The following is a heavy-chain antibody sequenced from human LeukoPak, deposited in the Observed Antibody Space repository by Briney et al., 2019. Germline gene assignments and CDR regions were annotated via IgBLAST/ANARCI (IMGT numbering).Heavy chain of an antibody. D-gene: IGHD4/OR15-4a*01. CDR3: ARHPKMSSSNYYFDY. Sequence: GESLKISCKGSGYNFGSLCIAWVRQMPGKGLEWMGIIYPGDSDTRYSPSFQGQVTISADKSISTAYLQWSSLKASDTAMYFCARHPKMSSSNYYFDYWGQGTLVTVSS. J-gene: IGHJ4*02. CDR2: IYPGDSDT. V-gene: IGHV5-51*01. CDR1: GYNFGSLC.